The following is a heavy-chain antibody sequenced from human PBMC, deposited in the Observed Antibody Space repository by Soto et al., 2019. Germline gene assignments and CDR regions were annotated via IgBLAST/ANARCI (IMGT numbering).Heavy chain of an antibody. V-gene: IGHV3-30*18. D-gene: IGHD6-19*01. CDR2: ISYDGSNK. CDR3: AKDVDSSGWYYYFDI. J-gene: IGHJ2*01. CDR1: GFTFSSYG. Sequence: GGSLRLSCAASGFTFSSYGIHWVRQAPGKGLEWVAVISYDGSNKYYAGSVKGRFTISRDNSKNTLYLQMNSLRAEDTAVYYCAKDVDSSGWYYYFDIWGRGALVTVSS.